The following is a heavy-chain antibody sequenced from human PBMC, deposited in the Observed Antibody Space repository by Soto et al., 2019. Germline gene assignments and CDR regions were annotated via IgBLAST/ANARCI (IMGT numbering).Heavy chain of an antibody. CDR1: GFTFGSFT. V-gene: IGHV3-21*06. Sequence: EVHLVEAGGSLVKPGESLTLSCAASGFTFGSFTLNWVRQAPGKGLEWVSSISSSSAYIYYAESVKGRFTISRDNARSTLYLQMNSLRLDDTAVYFCARDGLTFGGDWGQGTLVAVSS. CDR2: ISSSSAYI. J-gene: IGHJ4*02. D-gene: IGHD3-16*01. CDR3: ARDGLTFGGD.